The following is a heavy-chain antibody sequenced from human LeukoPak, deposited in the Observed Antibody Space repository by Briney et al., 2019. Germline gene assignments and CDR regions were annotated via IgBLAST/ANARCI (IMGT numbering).Heavy chain of an antibody. CDR1: GGSISSGSYY. Sequence: SETLSLTCTVSGGSISSGSYYWSWIRQPAGKGLEWIGRIYTSGSTNYNPSLKSRVTISVDTSKNQFSLKLSSVTAADTAVYYCARVGPIAGSSRYYYYYMDVWGEGTTVTVSS. J-gene: IGHJ6*03. V-gene: IGHV4-61*02. D-gene: IGHD1-26*01. CDR3: ARVGPIAGSSRYYYYYMDV. CDR2: IYTSGST.